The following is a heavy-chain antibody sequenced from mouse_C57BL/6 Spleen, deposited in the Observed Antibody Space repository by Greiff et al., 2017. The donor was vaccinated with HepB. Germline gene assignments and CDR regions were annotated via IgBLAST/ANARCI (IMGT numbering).Heavy chain of an antibody. D-gene: IGHD2-2*01. V-gene: IGHV1-64*01. CDR1: GYTFTSYW. J-gene: IGHJ2*01. CDR3: ARSGGYGINYCDY. Sequence: VQLQQSGAELVKPGASVKLSCKASGYTFTSYWMHWVKQRPGQGLEWIGMIHPNSGSTNYNEKFKSKATLTVDKSSSTAYMQLSSLTSEDSAVYYCARSGGYGINYCDYWGQGTTLTVSS. CDR2: IHPNSGST.